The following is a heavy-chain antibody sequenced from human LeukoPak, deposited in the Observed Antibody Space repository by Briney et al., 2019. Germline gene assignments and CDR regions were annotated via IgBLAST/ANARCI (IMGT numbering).Heavy chain of an antibody. CDR2: INHSGST. D-gene: IGHD6-13*01. V-gene: IGHV4-34*01. J-gene: IGHJ4*02. CDR1: GGSFSGYY. CDR3: ARSVRTPPSIAAAGTSPHYLDY. Sequence: PSETLSLTCAVYGGSFSGYYWSWIRQPPGKGLEWIGEINHSGSTNYNPSLKSRVPISVDTSKNQFSLKLSSVTAADTAVYYCARSVRTPPSIAAAGTSPHYLDYWGQGTLVTVSS.